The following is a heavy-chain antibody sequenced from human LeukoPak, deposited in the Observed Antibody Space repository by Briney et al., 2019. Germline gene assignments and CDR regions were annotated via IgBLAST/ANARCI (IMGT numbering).Heavy chain of an antibody. D-gene: IGHD1-26*01. Sequence: GGSLRLSCAASGFTFSDHYMDWVRQAPGKGLEWVGRTRNKANSYTTEYAASVKGRFTISRDDSKNSLYLQMNSLKTEDTAVYYCASGGRGSYHGFHYWGQGTLVTVSS. CDR3: ASGGRGSYHGFHY. J-gene: IGHJ4*02. CDR1: GFTFSDHY. CDR2: TRNKANSYTT. V-gene: IGHV3-72*01.